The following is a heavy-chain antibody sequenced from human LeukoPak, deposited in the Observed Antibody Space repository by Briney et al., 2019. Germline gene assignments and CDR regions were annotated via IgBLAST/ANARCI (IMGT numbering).Heavy chain of an antibody. J-gene: IGHJ6*03. V-gene: IGHV4-61*02. Sequence: MASETLSLTCTVSGGSISSGSDYWSWIRQPAGKGLEWIGRIYTSESTNYNPSLKSRVTISVDTSKNQFSLKLSSVTAADTAVYYCARDSSIAAVNYYYYMDVWGKGTTVTVSS. CDR3: ARDSSIAAVNYYYYMDV. CDR1: GGSISSGSDY. CDR2: IYTSEST. D-gene: IGHD6-25*01.